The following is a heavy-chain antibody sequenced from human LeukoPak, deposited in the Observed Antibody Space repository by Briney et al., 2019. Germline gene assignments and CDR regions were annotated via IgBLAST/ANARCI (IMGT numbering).Heavy chain of an antibody. V-gene: IGHV3-53*01. CDR3: ARDLRDTAMAPYYYGMDV. CDR1: GFIVSSNY. J-gene: IGHJ6*02. CDR2: IYSGGST. D-gene: IGHD5-18*01. Sequence: PGGSLRLSCAASGFIVSSNYMSWVRQAPGKGLERVAVIYSGGSTYYADSVKGRFTISRDNSKNTLYLQMNSLRAEDTAVYYCARDLRDTAMAPYYYGMDVWGQGTTVTVSS.